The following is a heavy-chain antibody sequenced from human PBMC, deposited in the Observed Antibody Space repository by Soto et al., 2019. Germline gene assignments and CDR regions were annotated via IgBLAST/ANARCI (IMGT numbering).Heavy chain of an antibody. V-gene: IGHV3-23*01. Sequence: EVQLLESGGGLVQPGGSLRLSCAASGFTFSSYAMSWVRQAPGKGLEWVSAISGSGGSTYYADSVKGRFIISRDNSKNTLYLQMNSLRAEDTAVYYCAKDKAVYYGDYPRWDYWGQGTLVTVSS. CDR1: GFTFSSYA. CDR2: ISGSGGST. CDR3: AKDKAVYYGDYPRWDY. J-gene: IGHJ4*02. D-gene: IGHD4-17*01.